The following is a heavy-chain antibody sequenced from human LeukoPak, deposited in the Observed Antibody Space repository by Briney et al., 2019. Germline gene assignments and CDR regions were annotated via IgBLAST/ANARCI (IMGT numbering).Heavy chain of an antibody. Sequence: PSETLSLTCTVSGASISSSSFYWGWLRQPPGKGLEWIANIYYTGNTYYNPSLKSRVTLSMDTSKNQFSLNLTSVTAADTAVYYCASQGATAIDYWAQGTLVTVSP. V-gene: IGHV4-39*07. D-gene: IGHD1-26*01. CDR1: GASISSSSFY. J-gene: IGHJ4*02. CDR3: ASQGATAIDY. CDR2: IYYTGNT.